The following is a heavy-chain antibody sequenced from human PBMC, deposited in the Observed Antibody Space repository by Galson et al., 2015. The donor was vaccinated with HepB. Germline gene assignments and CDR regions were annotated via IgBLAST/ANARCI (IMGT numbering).Heavy chain of an antibody. CDR3: ARGGGRYYFDY. D-gene: IGHD1-26*01. CDR1: GFTVSIHY. V-gene: IGHV3-53*01. CDR2: IYSGATP. Sequence: FLRRSCAVSGFTVSIHYMSWVRQAPGKGLEWVSLIYSGATPYYADSVEGRFTISRDNSKNPLYRQMNSLRAHDTAVYFCARGGGRYYFDYWGQGTLVTVSS. J-gene: IGHJ4*02.